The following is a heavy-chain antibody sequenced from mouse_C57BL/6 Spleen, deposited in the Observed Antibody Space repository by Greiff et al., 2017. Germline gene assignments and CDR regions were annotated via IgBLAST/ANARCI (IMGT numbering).Heavy chain of an antibody. Sequence: VQLQQPGAELVKPGASVKLSCKASGYTFTSYGMPWVKQRPGQGLEWIGNINPSNGGTNYNEKFKSKATLTVNKSSSTAYMQLSSLTSEDSAVYYCARWVGIYVGFADWGQGTLVTVSA. CDR1: GYTFTSYG. CDR2: INPSNGGT. J-gene: IGHJ3*01. CDR3: ARWVGIYVGFAD. D-gene: IGHD2-3*01. V-gene: IGHV1-53*01.